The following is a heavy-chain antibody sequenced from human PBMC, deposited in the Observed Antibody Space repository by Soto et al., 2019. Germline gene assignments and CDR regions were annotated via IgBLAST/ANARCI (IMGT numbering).Heavy chain of an antibody. CDR3: ARRDFWSRYFKLFDP. V-gene: IGHV4-34*01. D-gene: IGHD3-3*01. Sequence: PSETLSLTCAVYGGSFSGYYCSWIRQPPWKGLEWIGEINHSGSTNYNPSLKSRVTISVDTSKNQFSLKLSSVTAADTAVYYCARRDFWSRYFKLFDPWGQGTLFPVCS. J-gene: IGHJ5*02. CDR2: INHSGST. CDR1: GGSFSGYY.